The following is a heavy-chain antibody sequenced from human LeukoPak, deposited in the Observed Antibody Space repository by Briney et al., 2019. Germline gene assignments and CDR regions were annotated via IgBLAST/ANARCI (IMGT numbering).Heavy chain of an antibody. J-gene: IGHJ6*03. V-gene: IGHV4-59*01. CDR3: ARETSQKGAHYMDV. D-gene: IGHD3-16*01. CDR2: IYYSGST. CDR1: GESISGFY. Sequence: SETLSLTCTVSGESISGFYWTWIRQPPGKGLEWIGYIYYSGSTNYNPSLKSRVTISVDTSKNQFSLKLSSVTAADTAVYYCARETSQKGAHYMDVWGKGTTVTISS.